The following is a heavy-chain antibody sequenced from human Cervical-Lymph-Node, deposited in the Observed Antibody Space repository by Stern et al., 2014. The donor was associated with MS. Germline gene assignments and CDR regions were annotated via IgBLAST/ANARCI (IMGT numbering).Heavy chain of an antibody. J-gene: IGHJ5*01. CDR1: GVSISTSY. CDR2: MYHSGSA. CDR3: ARDVGMDS. Sequence: QVQLQESGPGLVKPSETLSLTCTVSGVSISTSYWSWIRQPPGQGLEWIGYMYHSGSATYNPSLKSRVTMSVDTSRSQVSLKLSSVTAADTAVYYCARDVGMDSWGQGTLVTVSS. D-gene: IGHD6-13*01. V-gene: IGHV4-59*01.